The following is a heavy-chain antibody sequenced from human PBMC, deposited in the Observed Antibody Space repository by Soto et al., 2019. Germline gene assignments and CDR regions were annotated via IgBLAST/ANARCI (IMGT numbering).Heavy chain of an antibody. CDR3: ARRGYCSSTSCYYAFHI. J-gene: IGHJ3*02. V-gene: IGHV4-30-4*01. CDR1: GRSISSGDYY. Sequence: SETLSLTCAVSGRSISSGDYYWNWIRQPPGKGLEWIGYINYSGSTYYNPSLRSRVTISVDTSKNNFSLKLSSVTAADTAVYFCARRGYCSSTSCYYAFHIWGQGTMVTVSS. CDR2: INYSGST. D-gene: IGHD2-2*01.